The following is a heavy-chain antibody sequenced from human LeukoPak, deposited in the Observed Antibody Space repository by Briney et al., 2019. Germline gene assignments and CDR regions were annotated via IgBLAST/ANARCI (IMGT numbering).Heavy chain of an antibody. CDR2: INHSGST. D-gene: IGHD6-13*01. J-gene: IGHJ4*02. Sequence: PSETLSLTCTVSGGSISSYYWSWIRQPPGKGLEWIGEINHSGSTNYNPSLKSRVTISVDTSKNQFSLKLSSVTAADTAVYYCARGTSGIAAAGTNFDYWGQGTLVTVSS. CDR3: ARGTSGIAAAGTNFDY. CDR1: GGSISSYY. V-gene: IGHV4-34*01.